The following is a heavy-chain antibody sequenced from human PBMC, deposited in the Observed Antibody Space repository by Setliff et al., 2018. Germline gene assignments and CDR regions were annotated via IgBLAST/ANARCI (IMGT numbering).Heavy chain of an antibody. CDR2: IWYDGSYT. CDR1: GFTFSSYA. Sequence: GVSLRLSCAASGFTFSSYAMHWVRQAPGKGLDWVAYIWYDGSYTYYTGSVKGRFTISRDNSRNTVYLQMNSLRAEDTAVYYCATEAASKYCSGGSCYSGWFDPWGQGTLVTVSS. CDR3: ATEAASKYCSGGSCYSGWFDP. V-gene: IGHV3-30*02. D-gene: IGHD2-15*01. J-gene: IGHJ5*02.